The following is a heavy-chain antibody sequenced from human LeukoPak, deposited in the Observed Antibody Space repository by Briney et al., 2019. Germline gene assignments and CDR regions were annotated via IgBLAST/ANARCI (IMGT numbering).Heavy chain of an antibody. V-gene: IGHV3-72*01. CDR3: ARASHSGSYFFY. D-gene: IGHD1-26*01. CDR1: GFTLSDHY. CDR2: SRNKANSYST. Sequence: GGSLRLSCAASGFTLSDHYMDWVRQTPGKGLEWVGRSRNKANSYSTEYAASVNGRFTISRDDSKNSLFLQMNSLRTDDTAVYYCARASHSGSYFFYWGQGTLVTVSS. J-gene: IGHJ4*02.